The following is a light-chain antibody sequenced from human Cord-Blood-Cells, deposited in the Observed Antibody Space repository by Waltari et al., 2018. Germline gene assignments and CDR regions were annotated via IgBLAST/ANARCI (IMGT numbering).Light chain of an antibody. J-gene: IGKJ2*01. CDR3: QQYNNWPYT. Sequence: EIVMTQSPATLSVSPGEXATLSCRASQSVSSNLAWYQQKPGQAPRLLIYGASTRATGIPARFSGSGSGTEFTLTISSLQSEDFAVYYCQQYNNWPYTFGQGTKLEIK. V-gene: IGKV3-15*01. CDR2: GAS. CDR1: QSVSSN.